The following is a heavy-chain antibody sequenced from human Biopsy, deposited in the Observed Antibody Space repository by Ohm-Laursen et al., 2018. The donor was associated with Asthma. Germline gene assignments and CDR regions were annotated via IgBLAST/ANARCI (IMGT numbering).Heavy chain of an antibody. J-gene: IGHJ6*02. Sequence: ASVKVSCKTSGYTFNSAGITWVRQAPGQGLEWMGWISVYNGNTKVARKLLDRVTMITDTSTSAAYMELRSLRSDDTAVYFCARAVDYSHYYGIDVWGQGTTVTVS. CDR1: GYTFNSAG. CDR2: ISVYNGNT. D-gene: IGHD3-10*01. CDR3: ARAVDYSHYYGIDV. V-gene: IGHV1-18*01.